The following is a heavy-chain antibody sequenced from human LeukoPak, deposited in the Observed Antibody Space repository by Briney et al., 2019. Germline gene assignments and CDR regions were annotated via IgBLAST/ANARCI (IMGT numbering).Heavy chain of an antibody. CDR3: ATRLVKAVAALFDY. D-gene: IGHD6-19*01. J-gene: IGHJ4*02. V-gene: IGHV1-24*01. Sequence: ASVKVSCKVSGYTLTELSMHWVRQAPGKGLEWMGGFDPEDGETIYAQKFQGRVTMTEDTSTDTAYMELSSLRSEDTAVYYCATRLVKAVAALFDYWGQGTLVTVSS. CDR1: GYTLTELS. CDR2: FDPEDGET.